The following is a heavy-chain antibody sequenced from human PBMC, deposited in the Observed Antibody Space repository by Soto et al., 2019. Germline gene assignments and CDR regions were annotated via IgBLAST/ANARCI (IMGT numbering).Heavy chain of an antibody. CDR2: IYHSGST. D-gene: IGHD3-10*01. CDR1: GGSISSSNW. CDR3: ARGLWFGTAQNPRYHYYRMDV. Sequence: SETLSLTCAVSGGSISSSNWWSWVRQPPGKGLEWIGEIYHSGSTNYNPSLKSRVTISVDKSKNQFSLKLSSVTAADTAVYYCARGLWFGTAQNPRYHYYRMDVSGQGTTVTVSS. J-gene: IGHJ6*02. V-gene: IGHV4-4*02.